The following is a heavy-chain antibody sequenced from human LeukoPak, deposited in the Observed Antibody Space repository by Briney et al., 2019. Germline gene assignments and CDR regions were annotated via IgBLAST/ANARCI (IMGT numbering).Heavy chain of an antibody. D-gene: IGHD1-1*01. CDR3: ARQTTVFDN. CDR1: GVSFSYYS. CDR2: IGSSSSSM. Sequence: RGALGLSCAAPGVSFSYYSMCWGRQAPRKGLEWLSYIGSSSSSMSYADAVTGRFTISRDNALNSVYLQMNSLRDEDTAVYKGARQTTVFDNWGQGTLVTVSS. J-gene: IGHJ4*02. V-gene: IGHV3-48*02.